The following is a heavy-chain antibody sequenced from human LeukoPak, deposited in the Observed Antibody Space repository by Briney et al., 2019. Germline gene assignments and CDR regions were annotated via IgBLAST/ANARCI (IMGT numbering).Heavy chain of an antibody. D-gene: IGHD1-7*01. CDR1: GFTFRDYT. CDR3: ARDRNWNYDY. CDR2: IGGSGDSI. Sequence: GRSLRLSCAPSGFTFRDYTMDSVRQAPREGLEWVSSIGGSGDSIYYADSVKGRFTISRDNAKNSLDLQMNSLRAEDTAVYYCARDRNWNYDYWGQGTLVTVSS. J-gene: IGHJ4*02. V-gene: IGHV3-21*01.